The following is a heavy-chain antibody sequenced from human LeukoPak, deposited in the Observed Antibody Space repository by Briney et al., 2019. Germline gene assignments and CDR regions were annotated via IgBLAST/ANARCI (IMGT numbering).Heavy chain of an antibody. CDR2: IIPIRGIA. CDR1: GGTFSRYA. D-gene: IGHD3-16*02. CDR3: ARDGIMITFGGVIVMYYFVY. J-gene: IGHJ4*02. V-gene: IGHV1-69*10. Sequence: VTVACKACGGTFSRYAISGVGQAPGQGGEGMGGIIPIRGIANYAQKFQRRVTITADKSTSTAYMELSSLRSEDTAVYSCARDGIMITFGGVIVMYYFVYWGQGTLVTVSS.